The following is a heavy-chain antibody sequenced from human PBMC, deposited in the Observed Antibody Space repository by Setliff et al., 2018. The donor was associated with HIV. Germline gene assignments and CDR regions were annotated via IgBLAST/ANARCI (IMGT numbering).Heavy chain of an antibody. CDR1: GYTFASFG. J-gene: IGHJ4*02. CDR3: ARGWEGGMDY. D-gene: IGHD1-26*01. Sequence: GASVKVSCKASGYTFASFGISWVRQAPGQGPEWVGWIGGDNGIPSYAQKLRDRVTLTADTSTKTVYMELSSLRSEDTAVYYCARGWEGGMDYWGQGTLVTVSS. V-gene: IGHV1-18*01. CDR2: IGGDNGIP.